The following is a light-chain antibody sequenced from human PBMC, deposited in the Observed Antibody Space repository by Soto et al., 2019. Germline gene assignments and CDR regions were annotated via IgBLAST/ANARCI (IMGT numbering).Light chain of an antibody. V-gene: IGLV1-44*01. J-gene: IGLJ1*01. CDR1: SPNIGSNT. CDR2: SNN. Sequence: QSVLTQPPSASGTPGQRVTISCSGSSPNIGSNTVNWYQQLPGTAPKHLIYSNNQRPSGVPDRFSGSKSGTSASLAISGLQSEDEADYYCAAWDDSLNGPLYVFGTGTKVTVL. CDR3: AAWDDSLNGPLYV.